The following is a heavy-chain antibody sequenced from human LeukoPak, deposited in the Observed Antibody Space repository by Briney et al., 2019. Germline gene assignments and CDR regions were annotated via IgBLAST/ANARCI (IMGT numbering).Heavy chain of an antibody. J-gene: IGHJ4*02. D-gene: IGHD5-12*01. CDR3: ARGSGYPYFDY. CDR2: IYHSGST. CDR1: GGSISSGGYS. V-gene: IGHV4-30-2*01. Sequence: SETLSLTCAVSGGSISSGGYSWSWIRQPPGKGLEWIGYIYHSGSTYYNPSLKSRVTISVDRSKNQFSLKLSSVTAADTAVYYCARGSGYPYFDYWGQGTLVTVSS.